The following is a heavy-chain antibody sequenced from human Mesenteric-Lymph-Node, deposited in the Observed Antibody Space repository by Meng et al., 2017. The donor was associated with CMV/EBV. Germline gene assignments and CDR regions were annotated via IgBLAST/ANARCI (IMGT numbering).Heavy chain of an antibody. CDR3: ATVPPGWYAFHI. CDR2: INRDGSEK. V-gene: IGHV3-7*01. J-gene: IGHJ3*02. CDR1: GFTFSSYS. Sequence: GGSLRLSCAASGFTFSSYSMTWVRQAPGKGLEWVADINRDGSEKYYVDSVKGRFTISRDNAKNSLYLQMNSLRGEDTAVYYCATVPPGWYAFHIWGQGTMVTVSS. D-gene: IGHD6-19*01.